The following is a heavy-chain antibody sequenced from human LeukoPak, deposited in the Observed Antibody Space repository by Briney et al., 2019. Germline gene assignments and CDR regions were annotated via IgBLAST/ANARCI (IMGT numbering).Heavy chain of an antibody. D-gene: IGHD3-9*01. CDR3: ARADCSASTCYLRRSWFDP. Sequence: GGSLKLSCTASVFSINSYDMNWVRQAPGKGLEWVSSISPKSDFIYYSDSVRGRFTISRDNADNSLYLQMNSLRAEDTAVYYCARADCSASTCYLRRSWFDPWGQGTLVTVSS. J-gene: IGHJ5*02. CDR1: VFSINSYD. CDR2: ISPKSDFI. V-gene: IGHV3-21*01.